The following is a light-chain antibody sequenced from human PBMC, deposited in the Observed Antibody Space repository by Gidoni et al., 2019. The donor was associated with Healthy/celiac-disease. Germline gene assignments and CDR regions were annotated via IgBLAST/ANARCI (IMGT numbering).Light chain of an antibody. CDR1: SLRSYY. CDR3: HSRDRSGNHVV. J-gene: IGLJ2*01. CDR2: GKN. Sequence: AGRAQDAGVSRGLVQTVRITCQGDSLRSYYASWYQQKPGQAPGLVMYGKNNRPSGIPARISRASSGNRDSLTVAGAQAQDEADYYCHSRDRSGNHVVFGGGTKLTVL. V-gene: IGLV3-19*01.